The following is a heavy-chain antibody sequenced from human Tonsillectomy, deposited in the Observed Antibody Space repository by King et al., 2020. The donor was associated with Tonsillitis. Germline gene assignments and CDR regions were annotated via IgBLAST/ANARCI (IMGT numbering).Heavy chain of an antibody. CDR2: IYYSGST. V-gene: IGHV4-59*08. D-gene: IGHD3-16*01. Sequence: QLQESGPGLVKPSETLSLTCTVSGGSITSYYWSWIRQPPGKGLECIGYIYYSGSTNYNPSLRSRVTISVDTSKNQFSLKLSSVTAADTAVYYCARLVDDSVWGSLGFDPWGQGTLVTVSS. CDR1: GGSITSYY. J-gene: IGHJ5*02. CDR3: ARLVDDSVWGSLGFDP.